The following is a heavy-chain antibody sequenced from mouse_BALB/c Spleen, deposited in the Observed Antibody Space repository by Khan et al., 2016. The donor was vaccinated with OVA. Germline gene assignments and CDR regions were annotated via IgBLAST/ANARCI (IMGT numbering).Heavy chain of an antibody. J-gene: IGHJ2*01. V-gene: IGHV1-87*01. CDR1: GYTFTSYW. D-gene: IGHD2-14*01. CDR2: INPGDGDT. Sequence: QVQLQQSGAELARPGASVKLSCKSSGYTFTSYWMQWVKQRPGQGLEWIGAINPGDGDTSYTQKFKGKATLTADKSSSTAYMQLSSLASEDSAVYYCASYRYNYFDYWGQGTTLTVSS. CDR3: ASYRYNYFDY.